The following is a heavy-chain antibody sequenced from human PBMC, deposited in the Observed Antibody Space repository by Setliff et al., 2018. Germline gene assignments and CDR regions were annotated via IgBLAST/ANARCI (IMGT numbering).Heavy chain of an antibody. CDR2: IIPIFGTA. Sequence: GASVKVSCKASGGTFSSYAIGWVRQAPGQGLEWMGGIIPIFGTANYAQKFQGRVTITADESTSTAYMELSSLRSEDTAVYYCARDGDNYYDSSGYYLNHAFDIWGQGTMVTVSS. CDR1: GGTFSSYA. D-gene: IGHD3-22*01. V-gene: IGHV1-69*13. CDR3: ARDGDNYYDSSGYYLNHAFDI. J-gene: IGHJ3*02.